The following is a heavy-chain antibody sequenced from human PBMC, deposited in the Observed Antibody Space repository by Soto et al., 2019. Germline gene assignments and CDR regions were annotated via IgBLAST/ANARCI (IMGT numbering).Heavy chain of an antibody. CDR3: ARGHEYGGNSDAFDI. CDR1: GGTFGSYT. Sequence: SVKVSCKASGGTFGSYTISWVRQAPGQGLEWMGRIIPILGIANYAQKFRDRVTITADKSTNTAYMELRSLFSEDAAVYYCARGHEYGGNSDAFDIWGQGTVVTVSS. J-gene: IGHJ3*02. D-gene: IGHD4-17*01. CDR2: IIPILGIA. V-gene: IGHV1-69*02.